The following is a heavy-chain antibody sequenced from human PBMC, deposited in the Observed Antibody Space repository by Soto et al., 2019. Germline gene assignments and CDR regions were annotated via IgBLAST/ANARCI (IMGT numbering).Heavy chain of an antibody. CDR2: FQHGGSN. D-gene: IGHD2-21*01. CDR3: ATFYAGGGGRGQ. Sequence: QVQLQESGPGLVKPSETLSLTCTVSGDSVTSGSHHWSWIRQSPGKGLEWVGQFQHGGSNNYNPSLESRLTISFDTSKNHFSLTLASVTAADTAVYYCATFYAGGGGRGQWGQGTLVTVSS. J-gene: IGHJ4*02. CDR1: GDSVTSGSHH. V-gene: IGHV4-61*03.